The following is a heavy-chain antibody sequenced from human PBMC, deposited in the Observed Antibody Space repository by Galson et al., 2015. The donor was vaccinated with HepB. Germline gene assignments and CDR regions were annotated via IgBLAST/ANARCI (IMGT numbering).Heavy chain of an antibody. Sequence: SVKVSCKASGGTFSSYAISWVRQAPGQGLEWMGGIIPIFGTANYAQKFQGRVTITADESTSTAYMELSSLRSEDTAVYYCARGGPRIAAAAGEAFDIWGQGTMVTVSS. CDR3: ARGGPRIAAAAGEAFDI. CDR2: IIPIFGTA. V-gene: IGHV1-69*13. J-gene: IGHJ3*02. D-gene: IGHD6-13*01. CDR1: GGTFSSYA.